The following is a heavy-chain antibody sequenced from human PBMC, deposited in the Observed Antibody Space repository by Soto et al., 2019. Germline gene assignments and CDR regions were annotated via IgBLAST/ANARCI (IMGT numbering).Heavy chain of an antibody. CDR1: GFTFGSYA. V-gene: IGHV3-23*01. CDR3: ANGETYYYGSGSPRSLDY. CDR2: ISGIGVTT. Sequence: EVQLLESGGGLVQPGGSLRLSCAASGFTFGSYAMNWVRQAPGKGLEWVSAISGIGVTTYYADSVKGRFTISRDNSKNTLYLQMNSLRAEDTAVYYCANGETYYYGSGSPRSLDYWGQGTLVTVSS. D-gene: IGHD3-10*01. J-gene: IGHJ4*02.